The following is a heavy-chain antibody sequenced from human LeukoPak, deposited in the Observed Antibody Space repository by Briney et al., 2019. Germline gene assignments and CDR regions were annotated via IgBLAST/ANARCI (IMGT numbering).Heavy chain of an antibody. V-gene: IGHV4-31*03. CDR3: ARVASIIGVVADY. J-gene: IGHJ4*02. CDR2: IHHSRGT. D-gene: IGHD3-3*01. CDR1: GGSITRDVDY. Sequence: SETLSLTCTVSGGSITRDVDYWSWIRQHPVEGLDWIGYIHHSRGTYYNPSLKSRVTISIDTSRKEFSLKLTSVTAADTAVYYCARVASIIGVVADYWGQGILVTVSS.